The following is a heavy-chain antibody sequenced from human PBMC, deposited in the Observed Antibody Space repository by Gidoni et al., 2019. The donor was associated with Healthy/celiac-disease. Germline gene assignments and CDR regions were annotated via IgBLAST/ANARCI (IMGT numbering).Heavy chain of an antibody. J-gene: IGHJ5*02. CDR3: ARGHFGESYRWFDP. V-gene: IGHV4-59*01. CDR2: IYYSGST. Sequence: QVQLQESGPGLVKPSETLSLTCTVSGGSISSYYWRWLRQPPGKGLEWIGYIYYSGSTNYNPSLKSRVTISVDTSKNQFSLKLSSVTAADTAVYYCARGHFGESYRWFDPWGQGTLVTVSS. D-gene: IGHD3-10*01. CDR1: GGSISSYY.